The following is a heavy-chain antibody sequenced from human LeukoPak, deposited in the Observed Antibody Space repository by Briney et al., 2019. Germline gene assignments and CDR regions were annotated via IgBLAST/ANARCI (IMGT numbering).Heavy chain of an antibody. Sequence: SQTLSLTCTVSGGSLSSGSYYWSWIRQPAGKGLEWIGRIYTSGSTNYNPSLKSRVTISVDTSKHQFSLQLSSVTAADTAVYYCAREVTFNYYYYGMDVWGQGTTVTVSS. J-gene: IGHJ6*02. CDR3: AREVTFNYYYYGMDV. CDR1: GGSLSSGSYY. V-gene: IGHV4-61*02. CDR2: IYTSGST.